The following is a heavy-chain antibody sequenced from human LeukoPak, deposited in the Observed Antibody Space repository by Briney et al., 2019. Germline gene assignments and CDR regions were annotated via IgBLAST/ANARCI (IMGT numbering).Heavy chain of an antibody. CDR3: ARVRDTYYDFWSGYYDAFDI. Sequence: PSETLSLTCAVYGGSFSGYYWSWIRQPPGKGLEWIGEINHSGSTNYNPSLKSRVTISVDTSKNQFSLKLSSVTAADTAVYYCARVRDTYYDFWSGYYDAFDIWGQGTMVTVSS. D-gene: IGHD3-3*01. CDR1: GGSFSGYY. V-gene: IGHV4-34*01. CDR2: INHSGST. J-gene: IGHJ3*02.